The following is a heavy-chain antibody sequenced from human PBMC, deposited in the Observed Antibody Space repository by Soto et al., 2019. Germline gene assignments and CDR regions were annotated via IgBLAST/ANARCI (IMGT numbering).Heavy chain of an antibody. Sequence: QLQLQESGPGLVKPSETLSLTCTVSGGSISSSSYYWGWIRQPPGKGLEWIGSIYYSGSTYYNPSLKSRVTISVDTSKNQSSLKLSSVTAADTAVYYCATRSPGLDAFDIWGQGTMVTVSS. J-gene: IGHJ3*02. CDR2: IYYSGST. CDR1: GGSISSSSYY. V-gene: IGHV4-39*01. CDR3: ATRSPGLDAFDI.